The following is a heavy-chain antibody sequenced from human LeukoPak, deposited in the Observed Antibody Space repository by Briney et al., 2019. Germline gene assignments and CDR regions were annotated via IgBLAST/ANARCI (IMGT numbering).Heavy chain of an antibody. D-gene: IGHD1-26*01. CDR1: SGSISSGVYY. Sequence: PSQTLSLTCPVSSGSISSGVYYWSWIRQHPGKGLEWIGYIYYSGSTYYNPSLKSRVTISVDTSKNQFSLKLSSVTAADTAVYYCARGGRIVGATGNLDYWGQGTLVTVSS. J-gene: IGHJ4*02. CDR2: IYYSGST. CDR3: ARGGRIVGATGNLDY. V-gene: IGHV4-31*03.